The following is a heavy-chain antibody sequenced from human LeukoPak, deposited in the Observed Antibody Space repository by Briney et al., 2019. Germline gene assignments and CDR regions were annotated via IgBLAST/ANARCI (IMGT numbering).Heavy chain of an antibody. D-gene: IGHD3-10*01. CDR2: INNGGSGT. Sequence: GGSLRLSCAASGFTYSSYWMHWVRQVPGKGLVWVSRINNGGSGTTYADSVRGRFTISRDNAKNTLYLQMNSLRAEDTAVYYCARDSTGSQDYWGQGTLVTVSS. V-gene: IGHV3-74*01. J-gene: IGHJ4*02. CDR1: GFTYSSYW. CDR3: ARDSTGSQDY.